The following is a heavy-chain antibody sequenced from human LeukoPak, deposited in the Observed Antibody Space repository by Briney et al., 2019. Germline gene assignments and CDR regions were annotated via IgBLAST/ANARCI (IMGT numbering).Heavy chain of an antibody. D-gene: IGHD3-10*01. Sequence: PGGSLRLSCVASGFTFSSHGMNWVRQAPGKGLEWVSGLNGSGGTRFYAASVKGRFTISRDNSKNTVFLQMNSLRAEDTAIYYCARWTFMVRGYYCDYWGQGILVTVSS. J-gene: IGHJ4*02. CDR1: GFTFSSHG. V-gene: IGHV3-23*01. CDR2: LNGSGGTR. CDR3: ARWTFMVRGYYCDY.